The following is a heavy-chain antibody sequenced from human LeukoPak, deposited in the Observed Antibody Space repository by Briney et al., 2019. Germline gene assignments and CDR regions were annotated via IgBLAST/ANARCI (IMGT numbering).Heavy chain of an antibody. CDR1: GVTHSSYA. J-gene: IGHJ6*02. Sequence: AESLRLTCTASGVTHSSYAMTWVRKAQRKGLEWVSSISGNGGTTYYADSVKGRFTISRDNSKRTLYLQMNALRAEDTAIYYCAKSSGYYGSGNNPATYYGMDVWGQGTTVTASS. D-gene: IGHD3-10*01. CDR3: AKSSGYYGSGNNPATYYGMDV. V-gene: IGHV3-23*01. CDR2: ISGNGGTT.